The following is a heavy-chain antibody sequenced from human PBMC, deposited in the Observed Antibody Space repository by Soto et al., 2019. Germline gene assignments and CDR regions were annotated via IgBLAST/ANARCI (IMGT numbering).Heavy chain of an antibody. CDR1: GGSITIDHYP. CDR3: AREDDGGDRDYYGLDV. J-gene: IGHJ6*02. Sequence: QVQLQESGPGLVKPSQTLSLTCTVSGGSITIDHYPWTWIRQTPGKGLEWIGYIYYTGSISYNPSLQSRLTISVDTSKNQFSLKLTSVTAADTAVYFCAREDDGGDRDYYGLDVWGQGTTVTVSS. D-gene: IGHD2-21*02. CDR2: IYYTGSI. V-gene: IGHV4-30-4*01.